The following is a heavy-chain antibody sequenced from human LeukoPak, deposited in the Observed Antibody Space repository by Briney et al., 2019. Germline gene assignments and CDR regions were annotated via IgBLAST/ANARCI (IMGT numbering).Heavy chain of an antibody. Sequence: GGSLRLSCAASGFTFSSYAMSWVRQAPGKGLEWVSAISGSDGSTYYADSVKGRFTISRDNSKNTLYLQMNSLRAEDTAVYYCAKVLGLFDYYDSSGVGYFDYWGQGTLVTVSS. J-gene: IGHJ4*02. D-gene: IGHD3-22*01. V-gene: IGHV3-23*01. CDR3: AKVLGLFDYYDSSGVGYFDY. CDR1: GFTFSSYA. CDR2: ISGSDGST.